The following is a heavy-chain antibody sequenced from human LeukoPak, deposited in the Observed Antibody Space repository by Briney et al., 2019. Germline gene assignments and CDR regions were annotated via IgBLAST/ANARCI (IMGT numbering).Heavy chain of an antibody. Sequence: SETLSLTCTVSGGSISSYYWSWIRQPAGKGLEWIGRIYTSGSTNYNPSLKSRVTMSVDTSKNQFSPKLSSVTAADTAVYYCARDGSSSSVYYYYMDVWGKGTTVTVS. CDR3: ARDGSSSSVYYYYMDV. CDR1: GGSISSYY. D-gene: IGHD6-6*01. J-gene: IGHJ6*03. V-gene: IGHV4-4*07. CDR2: IYTSGST.